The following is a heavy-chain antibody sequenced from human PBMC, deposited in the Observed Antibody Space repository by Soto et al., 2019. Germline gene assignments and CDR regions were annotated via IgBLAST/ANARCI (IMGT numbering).Heavy chain of an antibody. CDR2: ISSSGSTI. D-gene: IGHD3-3*01. Sequence: GGSLRLSCAASGFTFSDYYMSWIRQAPGKGLEWVSYISSSGSTIYYADSVKGRFTISRDNAKNSLYPQMNSLRAEDTAVYYCARDPNNYDFWSGYRYNWFDPWGQGTLVTVSS. V-gene: IGHV3-11*01. CDR3: ARDPNNYDFWSGYRYNWFDP. J-gene: IGHJ5*02. CDR1: GFTFSDYY.